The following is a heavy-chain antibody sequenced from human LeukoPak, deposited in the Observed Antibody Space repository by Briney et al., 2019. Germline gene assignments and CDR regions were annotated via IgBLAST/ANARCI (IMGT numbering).Heavy chain of an antibody. CDR3: VPEYYDYGDGGY. J-gene: IGHJ4*02. CDR1: GFTFSRYW. V-gene: IGHV3-7*01. D-gene: IGHD4-17*01. Sequence: GGSLRLSCAASGFTFSRYWMSWVRPAPGKGLEWVGNIQPDGSEKYYVDSVKGRFTISRDNAKNSLYLQMNSLSVEDTAVYYCVPEYYDYGDGGYWGQGTLVTVSS. CDR2: IQPDGSEK.